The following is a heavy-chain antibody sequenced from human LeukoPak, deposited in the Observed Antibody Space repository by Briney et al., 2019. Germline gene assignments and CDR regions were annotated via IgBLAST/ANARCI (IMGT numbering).Heavy chain of an antibody. J-gene: IGHJ4*02. D-gene: IGHD4-17*01. V-gene: IGHV1-2*02. CDR1: GYTFTVYY. CDR2: INPNSGGT. Sequence: ASVKVSCKASGYTFTVYYMHWVRQAPGQGLEWMGWINPNSGGTNYAQKFQGRVTMTRDTSISTAYMELSGLRSDDTAVYYCAKEIWPTVTIPGRTYFDYWRQGTLVTVSS. CDR3: AKEIWPTVTIPGRTYFDY.